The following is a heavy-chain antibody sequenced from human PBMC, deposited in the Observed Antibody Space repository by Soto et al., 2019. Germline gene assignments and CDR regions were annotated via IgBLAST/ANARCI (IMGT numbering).Heavy chain of an antibody. CDR2: IWHDGSNK. CDR3: ARGRYYYDSSSFKAFDV. Sequence: GGSLRLSCAASGFTFKSYAMYWVRQAPVKGLEWVSFIWHDGSNKYYSDSVKGRFTIYRDNSKNTLYLQMNSLRADDTAVYYCARGRYYYDSSSFKAFDVWGQGIMVTVSS. CDR1: GFTFKSYA. V-gene: IGHV3-33*01. D-gene: IGHD3-22*01. J-gene: IGHJ3*01.